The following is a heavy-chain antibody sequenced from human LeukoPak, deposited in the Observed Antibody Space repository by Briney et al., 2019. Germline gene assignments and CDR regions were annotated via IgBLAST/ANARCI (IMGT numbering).Heavy chain of an antibody. Sequence: GGSLRLSCAGSGFTFSNNPLSWVRQAPGKGLEWVSAISGSGGNTYYADSVRGRFTISRDNSKNTLFLQMNTLRADDTAVYYCATTKQARRYFDYWGQGTLVTVSS. CDR1: GFTFSNNP. V-gene: IGHV3-23*01. CDR3: ATTKQARRYFDY. J-gene: IGHJ4*02. CDR2: ISGSGGNT. D-gene: IGHD1-1*01.